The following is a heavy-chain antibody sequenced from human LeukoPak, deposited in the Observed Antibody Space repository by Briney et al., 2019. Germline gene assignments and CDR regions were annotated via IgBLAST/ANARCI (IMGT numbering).Heavy chain of an antibody. J-gene: IGHJ5*02. CDR2: INPNRGGT. V-gene: IGHV1-2*02. Sequence: ASVKVSCKASGYTFTGYYIHWVRQAPGQGLEWMGWINPNRGGTNYAQKFQGRVTMTRDTSVSTAYVDLSSLRSDDTAVYYCARDVIAAGDNWFDPWGQGTLVTVSS. D-gene: IGHD6-13*01. CDR1: GYTFTGYY. CDR3: ARDVIAAGDNWFDP.